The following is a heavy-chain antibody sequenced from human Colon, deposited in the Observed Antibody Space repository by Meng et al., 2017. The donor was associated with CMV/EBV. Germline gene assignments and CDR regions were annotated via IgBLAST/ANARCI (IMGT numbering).Heavy chain of an antibody. D-gene: IGHD5-18*01. V-gene: IGHV4-39*07. CDR2: VYYTEGT. Sequence: QRQASGPGLGKASAPLSLTCTVSGDPINSNTYNWGWIRQPPGKGLEWIGNVYYTEGTYYNPSLKSRVTISIDTSMNQFSLKLSSVTAADTAIYYCVRGGTAMVAHFDYWGQGALVTVSS. J-gene: IGHJ4*02. CDR3: VRGGTAMVAHFDY. CDR1: GDPINSNTYN.